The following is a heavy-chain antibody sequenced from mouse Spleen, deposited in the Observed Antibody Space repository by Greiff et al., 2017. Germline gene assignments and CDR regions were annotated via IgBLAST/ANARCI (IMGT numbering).Heavy chain of an antibody. V-gene: IGHV14-4*01. CDR3: TTKGNYDYAMDY. D-gene: IGHD2-1*01. J-gene: IGHJ4*01. CDR2: IDPENGDT. Sequence: VQLQQSGAELVRPGASVKLSCTASGFNIKDDYMHWVKQRPEQGLEWIGWIDPENGDTEYASKFQGKATITADTSSNTAYLQLSRLTSEDTAVYYCTTKGNYDYAMDYWGQGTSVTVSS. CDR1: GFNIKDDY.